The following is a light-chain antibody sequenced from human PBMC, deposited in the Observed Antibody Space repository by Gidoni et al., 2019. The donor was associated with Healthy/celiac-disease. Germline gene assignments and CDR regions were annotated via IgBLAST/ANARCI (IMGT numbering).Light chain of an antibody. V-gene: IGLV3-21*04. J-gene: IGLJ3*02. CDR1: NIGSKS. CDR3: QVWDSSSDHWV. CDR2: YDS. Sequence: SYVLTQLPSVSVAPGKTARITCGGNNIGSKSVHWYQQKPGQAPVLVIYYDSDRPSGIPERFSGSNSGNTATLTISRVEAGDEADYYCQVWDSSSDHWVFGGGTKLTVL.